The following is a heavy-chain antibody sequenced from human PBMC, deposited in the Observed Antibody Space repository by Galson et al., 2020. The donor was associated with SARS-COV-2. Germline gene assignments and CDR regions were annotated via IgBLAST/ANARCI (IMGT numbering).Heavy chain of an antibody. CDR2: ISAYNGNT. Sequence: ASVKVSCKASGYTFTSYGISWVRQAPGQGLEWMGWISAYNGNTNYAQKLQGRVTMTTDTSTSTAYMELRSLRSDDTAVYYCAIDQGIAVAARQNYYYYGMDVWGQGTTVTVSS. V-gene: IGHV1-18*01. J-gene: IGHJ6*02. CDR3: AIDQGIAVAARQNYYYYGMDV. CDR1: GYTFTSYG. D-gene: IGHD6-19*01.